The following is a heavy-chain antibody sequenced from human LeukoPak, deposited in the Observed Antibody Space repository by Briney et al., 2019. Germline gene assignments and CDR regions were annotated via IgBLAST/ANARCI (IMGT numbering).Heavy chain of an antibody. CDR1: GFTVSDNY. D-gene: IGHD1-14*01. V-gene: IGHV3-23*01. CDR3: AKPGEPSNYFFDY. CDR2: VRVNGRST. Sequence: GGSLRLSCAASGFTVSDNYMTWVRQAPGKGLEWVSTVRVNGRSTYYADSVKGRFTISRDNSKNTLYLQMNSLRAEDTALYYCAKPGEPSNYFFDYWGQGALVTVSS. J-gene: IGHJ4*02.